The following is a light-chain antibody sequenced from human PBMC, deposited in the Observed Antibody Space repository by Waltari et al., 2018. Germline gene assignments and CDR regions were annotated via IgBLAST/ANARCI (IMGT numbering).Light chain of an antibody. J-gene: IGKJ1*01. CDR3: QYYGSSPWT. Sequence: DIVLTQSPATLSLSPGERATLSCGASQYISSSYLAWYQQKPGLAPRLLIYHGSSRATGIPDRFSGSGSGTDFTLTISRLEPGDFAVYYCQYYGSSPWTFGQGTKVEIK. CDR1: QYISSSY. CDR2: HGS. V-gene: IGKV3D-20*01.